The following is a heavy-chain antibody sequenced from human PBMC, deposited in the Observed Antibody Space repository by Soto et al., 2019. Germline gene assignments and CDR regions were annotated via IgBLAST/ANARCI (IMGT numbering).Heavy chain of an antibody. J-gene: IGHJ5*02. CDR2: IYYSGNT. V-gene: IGHV4-30-4*01. CDR1: GASISSGSYY. D-gene: IGHD2-15*01. Sequence: QVQLQESGPGLVTPSQTLSLTCTVSGASISSGSYYWSWIRQPPGKGLEWIGYIYYSGNTYYNPSLKSRLTISVDTSKNQFSLKLSSVTAADTAVYYCARARDCSGGTCYAFNWFDPWGQGTLVTVSS. CDR3: ARARDCSGGTCYAFNWFDP.